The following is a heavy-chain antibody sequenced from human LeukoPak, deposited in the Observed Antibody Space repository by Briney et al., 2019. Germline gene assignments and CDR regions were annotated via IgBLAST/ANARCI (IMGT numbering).Heavy chain of an antibody. D-gene: IGHD6-13*01. Sequence: ASETLSLTCAVYGGSFSGYYWSWIRQPPGKGLEWIGEINHSGSTNYNPSLKSRVTISVDTSKNQFSLKLSSVTAADTAVYYCASVLYSSSWTDAFDIWGQGTMVTVSS. CDR2: INHSGST. J-gene: IGHJ3*02. CDR1: GGSFSGYY. V-gene: IGHV4-34*01. CDR3: ASVLYSSSWTDAFDI.